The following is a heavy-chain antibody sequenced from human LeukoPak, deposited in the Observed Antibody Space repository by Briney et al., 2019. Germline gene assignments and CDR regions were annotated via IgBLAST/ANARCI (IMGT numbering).Heavy chain of an antibody. Sequence: PGGSLRLSCAASGFTVSSNYMSWVRQAPGKGLEWVANIKHDGSEKNYVDSVKGRFTISRDNAKNSLYLQMTSLRPDDTAVYYCGRLLNGGCFDPRGQGTLVTVSS. CDR2: IKHDGSEK. CDR3: GRLLNGGCFDP. CDR1: GFTVSSNY. D-gene: IGHD7-27*01. J-gene: IGHJ5*02. V-gene: IGHV3-7*01.